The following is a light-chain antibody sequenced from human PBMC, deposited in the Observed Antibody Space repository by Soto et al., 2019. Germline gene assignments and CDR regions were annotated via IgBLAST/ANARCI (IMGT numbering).Light chain of an antibody. Sequence: DIQMTQSPSTLSASVGDRVTITCRASQTISSWLAWYQQKPGKAPKLLIYKASSLESGVPSRFSGSGSGTEFTLTISRLQPDDFATYYCQHYNSYPVTLGQGTKV. CDR2: KAS. CDR1: QTISSW. J-gene: IGKJ1*01. CDR3: QHYNSYPVT. V-gene: IGKV1-5*03.